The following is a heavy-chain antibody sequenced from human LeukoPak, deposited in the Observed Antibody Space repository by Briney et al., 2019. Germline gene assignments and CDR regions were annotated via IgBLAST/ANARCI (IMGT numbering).Heavy chain of an antibody. V-gene: IGHV4-4*07. CDR3: ARDVCTGANCNSGAIFDY. CDR2: LYPSGTT. CDR1: GVSISGNL. Sequence: PSETLSLTCTVSGVSISGNLWSWVRRPAGKGLERIVRLYPSGTTKYSPSPKSRVTMSVDTSKKHLSLKLSSVTAADAAVYYCARDVCTGANCNSGAIFDYWGQGTLVTVSS. J-gene: IGHJ4*02. D-gene: IGHD2-15*01.